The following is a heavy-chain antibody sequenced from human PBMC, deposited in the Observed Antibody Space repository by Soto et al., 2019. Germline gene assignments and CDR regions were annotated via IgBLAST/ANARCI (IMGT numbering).Heavy chain of an antibody. Sequence: SETLSLTCTVSGSPISDNYWSWFRQAPGQGLEWVGYIYYTGTTTYHPSLKGRVTISLDTSKGQFSLILRSVTAADTAVYYCARLPLSRRDLDHWGQGSLVIVSS. CDR2: IYYTGTT. J-gene: IGHJ4*02. D-gene: IGHD3-10*01. CDR1: GSPISDNY. V-gene: IGHV4-59*08. CDR3: ARLPLSRRDLDH.